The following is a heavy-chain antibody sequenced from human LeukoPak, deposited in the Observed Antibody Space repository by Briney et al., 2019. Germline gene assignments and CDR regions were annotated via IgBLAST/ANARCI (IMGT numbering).Heavy chain of an antibody. J-gene: IGHJ5*02. V-gene: IGHV1-69*13. D-gene: IGHD3-22*01. CDR2: IIPIFGTA. CDR1: GGTFTSYA. Sequence: ASVKVSCKASGGTFTSYAISWVRQAPGQGLEWMGGIIPIFGTANYAQKFQGRGTITADESTSTAYMELSSLRSEDTAVYYCARGEGAVVISWFDPWGQGTLVTVSS. CDR3: ARGEGAVVISWFDP.